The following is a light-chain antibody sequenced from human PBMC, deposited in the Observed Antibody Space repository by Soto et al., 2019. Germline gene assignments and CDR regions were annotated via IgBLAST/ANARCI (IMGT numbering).Light chain of an antibody. Sequence: VLTPCRGPQSLSPGEGATLSGRASQSVSSSYLAWYQQKPGQAPRLLIYGASSRATGIPDRFSGSGSGTDFTLTISRLEPEDFAVYYCQQRSNWLFGPGTKVDIK. CDR2: GAS. J-gene: IGKJ3*01. CDR1: QSVSSSY. CDR3: QQRSNWL. V-gene: IGKV3D-20*02.